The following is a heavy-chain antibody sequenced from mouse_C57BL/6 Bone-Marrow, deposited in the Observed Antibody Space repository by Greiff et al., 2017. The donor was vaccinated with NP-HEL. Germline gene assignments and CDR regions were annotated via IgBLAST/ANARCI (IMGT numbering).Heavy chain of an antibody. V-gene: IGHV14-4*01. Sequence: VQLQQSGAELVRPGASVKLSCTASGFNIKDDYMHWVKQRPEQGLEWIGWIDPENGDTEYASKFQGKATITADTSSKTAYLQLSSLTSEDTAVYYWTTSYYDYVDYWGQGTTLTVSS. CDR2: IDPENGDT. D-gene: IGHD2-4*01. CDR3: TTSYYDYVDY. J-gene: IGHJ2*01. CDR1: GFNIKDDY.